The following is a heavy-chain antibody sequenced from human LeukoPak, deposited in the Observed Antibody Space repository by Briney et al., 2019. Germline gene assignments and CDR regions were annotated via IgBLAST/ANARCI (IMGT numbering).Heavy chain of an antibody. CDR1: GFTFSDYY. J-gene: IGHJ6*04. CDR3: ARAGGTDGSYRYLVDV. D-gene: IGHD3-16*02. Sequence: TGGSLRLSCAASGFTFSDYYMSWIRQAPGKGLEWVSYISSSGRTIYYADSVKGRFTISRDNAKNSLYLQMNSLRVEDTAVYYCARAGGTDGSYRYLVDVWGKRTTVTVSS. V-gene: IGHV3-11*04. CDR2: ISSSGRTI.